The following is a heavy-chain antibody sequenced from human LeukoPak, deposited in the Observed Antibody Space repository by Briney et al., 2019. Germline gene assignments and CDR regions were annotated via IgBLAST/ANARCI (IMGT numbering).Heavy chain of an antibody. J-gene: IGHJ4*02. CDR2: FDPEDGET. D-gene: IGHD6-6*01. V-gene: IGHV1-24*01. CDR3: ATDLLGSSSSGFGDY. Sequence: ASVKVSCKVSGYTLTELSMHWVRQAPGKGLEWMGGFDPEDGETIYAQKFQGRVTMTEDTSTDTAYMELSSLRSEDTAVYYCATDLLGSSSSGFGDYWGQGTLVTVSS. CDR1: GYTLTELS.